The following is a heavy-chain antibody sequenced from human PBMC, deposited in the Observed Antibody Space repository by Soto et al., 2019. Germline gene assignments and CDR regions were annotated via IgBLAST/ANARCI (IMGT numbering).Heavy chain of an antibody. CDR2: INPSGGST. D-gene: IGHD3-22*01. J-gene: IGHJ4*02. V-gene: IGHV1-46*01. Sequence: ASVKVSCKASGYTCTSYYIHWVRQAPGQGLEWMGIINPSGGSTSYAQKFQGRVTMTRDTSTSTVYMELSSLRSEDTAVYYCATGGSTMIVLVISGPDYWGPGTLVTVSS. CDR3: ATGGSTMIVLVISGPDY. CDR1: GYTCTSYY.